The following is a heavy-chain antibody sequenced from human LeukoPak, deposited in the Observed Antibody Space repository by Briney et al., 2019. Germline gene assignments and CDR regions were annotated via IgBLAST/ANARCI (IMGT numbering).Heavy chain of an antibody. CDR3: ARVFYDSSGYHPYFDY. D-gene: IGHD3-22*01. Sequence: GASVKVSCKASGYTFTNYYLHWVRQAPGQGLEWMGVINPSGGSATYAQKFQGRVTMTTDTSTSTVYMEVSSLTSDDTAVYYCARVFYDSSGYHPYFDYWGQGTLVTVSS. V-gene: IGHV1-46*01. CDR2: INPSGGSA. J-gene: IGHJ4*02. CDR1: GYTFTNYY.